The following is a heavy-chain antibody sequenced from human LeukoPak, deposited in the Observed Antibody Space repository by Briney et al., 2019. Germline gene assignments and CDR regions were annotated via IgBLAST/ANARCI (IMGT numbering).Heavy chain of an antibody. D-gene: IGHD1-1*01. J-gene: IGHJ4*02. V-gene: IGHV3-21*01. CDR1: GFTFASYS. Sequence: PGGSLRLSCAASGFTFASYSMNWVRQAPGTGLEWVSSISGDGTYIYNAGSVKGRFTISRDNAQASLYLQMISLRADDTAVYYCARVSGRLERQSDLDYWGQGTLVIVSS. CDR2: ISGDGTYI. CDR3: ARVSGRLERQSDLDY.